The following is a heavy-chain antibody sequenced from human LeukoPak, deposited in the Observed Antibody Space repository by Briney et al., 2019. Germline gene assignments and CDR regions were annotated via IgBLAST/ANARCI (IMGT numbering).Heavy chain of an antibody. CDR1: GFTFSSYS. CDR3: ARAMQGSSTSCC. J-gene: IGHJ4*02. Sequence: PGGSLRLSCAASGFTFSSYSMNWVRQAPGKGLEWVSSISSSSSYIYYADSVKGRFTISRDNAKNSLYLQMNSLRAEDTAVYYCARAMQGSSTSCCWGQGTLVTASS. D-gene: IGHD2-2*01. CDR2: ISSSSSYI. V-gene: IGHV3-21*01.